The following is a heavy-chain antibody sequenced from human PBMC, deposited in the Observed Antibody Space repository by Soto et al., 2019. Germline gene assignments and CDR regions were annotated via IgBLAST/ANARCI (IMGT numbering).Heavy chain of an antibody. J-gene: IGHJ5*02. Sequence: SETLSLTCAVYGGSFSGYYWSWIRQPPGKGLEWIGEINHSGSTNYNPSLKSRVTISVDTSKNQFSLKLSSVTAADTAVYYCARFYDFWSGYYPPLGWFDPWGQGTLVTVSS. CDR3: ARFYDFWSGYYPPLGWFDP. D-gene: IGHD3-3*01. CDR2: INHSGST. CDR1: GGSFSGYY. V-gene: IGHV4-34*01.